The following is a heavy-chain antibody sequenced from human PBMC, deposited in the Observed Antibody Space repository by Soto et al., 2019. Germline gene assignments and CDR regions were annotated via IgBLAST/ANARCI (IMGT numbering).Heavy chain of an antibody. V-gene: IGHV1-8*01. CDR1: GYTFTNYD. CDR3: ARVMGSVDY. J-gene: IGHJ4*02. Sequence: QVQLVQSGAEVKKPGTSVRISCKTSGYTFTNYDTNWVRQAVGQGLEWMGWMNPKSGYTGFARKFQGRVTLTRDNCMTTAYMELSSLRSDDTAVYYCARVMGSVDYWGQGTLVTVSS. CDR2: MNPKSGYT. D-gene: IGHD1-26*01.